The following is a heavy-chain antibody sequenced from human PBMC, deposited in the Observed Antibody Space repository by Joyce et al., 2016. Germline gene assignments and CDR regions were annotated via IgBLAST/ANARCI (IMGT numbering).Heavy chain of an antibody. CDR2: LSSSRSYI. D-gene: IGHD2-8*01. CDR1: GFTFSSYS. Sequence: EVQLVESGGGMVKPGGYLRLSCAASGFTFSSYSMSWVRQAPGKGLVWVSSLSSSRSYIKYTDSVKGRFTISRDNAKNSLYLQMNSLRVEDTAVYYCARSSYTNGIFDYWGQGTLVTVSS. CDR3: ARSSYTNGIFDY. V-gene: IGHV3-21*01. J-gene: IGHJ4*02.